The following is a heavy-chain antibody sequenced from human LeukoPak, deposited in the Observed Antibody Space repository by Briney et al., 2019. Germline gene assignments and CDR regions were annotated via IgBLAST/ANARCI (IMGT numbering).Heavy chain of an antibody. J-gene: IGHJ4*02. Sequence: GGSLRLSCVVSGITLSNYAMSWVRQAPGKGLEWVAGISGSAGGTKYADSVKGRCTISRDNSLNTLYLQMNSLRAEDTAVYFCAKRGLVIGGFLIGFHKEASYFDFWGQGILVTVSS. CDR1: GITLSNYA. CDR3: AKRGLVIGGFLIGFHKEASYFDF. V-gene: IGHV3-23*01. D-gene: IGHD2-21*01. CDR2: ISGSAGGT.